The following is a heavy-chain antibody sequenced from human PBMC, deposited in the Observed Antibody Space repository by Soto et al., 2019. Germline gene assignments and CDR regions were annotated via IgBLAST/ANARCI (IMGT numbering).Heavy chain of an antibody. CDR2: IYHTGRT. CDR1: RGSISSDNW. D-gene: IGHD2-15*01. V-gene: IGHV4-4*02. CDR3: ARVACSGGSCSSDY. Sequence: QVQLQESGPRLVKPSGTLSLTCVVSRGSISSDNWWSWVRQPPGKGLQWMGEIYHTGRTNYAPSLKSRVIISIDKSNNQFSLNLNSVTAADTAVYYCARVACSGGSCSSDYWGQGTLVTVSS. J-gene: IGHJ4*02.